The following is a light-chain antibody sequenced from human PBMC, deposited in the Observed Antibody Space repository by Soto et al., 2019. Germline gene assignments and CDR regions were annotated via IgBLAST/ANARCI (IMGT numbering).Light chain of an antibody. CDR2: SDN. V-gene: IGLV1-44*01. CDR1: NSNIGSNT. CDR3: AAWDDSLRGRV. J-gene: IGLJ2*01. Sequence: QPVLTQPPSASRTPGQRVTISCSGSNSNIGSNTVSWYQQLPGTAPKSLIYSDNQRPSGVPDRISGSRSGTSASLAISGLQSDDEAEYYCAAWDDSLRGRVFGGGTKLTVL.